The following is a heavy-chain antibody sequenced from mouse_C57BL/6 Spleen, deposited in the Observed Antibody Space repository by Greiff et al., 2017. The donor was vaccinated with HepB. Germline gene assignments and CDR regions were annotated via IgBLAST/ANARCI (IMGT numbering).Heavy chain of an antibody. J-gene: IGHJ3*01. CDR1: GYTFTDYN. CDR2: INPNNGGT. Sequence: VQLKESGPELVKPGASVKIPCKASGYTFTDYNMDWVKQSHGKSLEWIGDINPNNGGTIYNQKFKGKATLTVDKSSSTAYMELRSLTSEDTAVYYCAREGGSSFAWFAYWGQGTLVTVSA. CDR3: AREGGSSFAWFAY. D-gene: IGHD1-1*01. V-gene: IGHV1-18*01.